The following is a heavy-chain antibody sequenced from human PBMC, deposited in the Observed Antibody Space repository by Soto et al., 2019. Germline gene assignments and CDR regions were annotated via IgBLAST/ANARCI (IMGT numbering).Heavy chain of an antibody. CDR2: ISGSGGST. Sequence: EVQLLESGGGLVQPGGSLRLSCAASGFTFSSYAMSWVRQAPGKGLEWVSAISGSGGSTYYADSVKGRFTITRDNSKNTLYLQMNSLRAEYTAVYYCAKDSSSWYGAYYYYYMDVWGNGTTVTVSS. J-gene: IGHJ6*03. V-gene: IGHV3-23*01. CDR1: GFTFSSYA. D-gene: IGHD6-13*01. CDR3: AKDSSSWYGAYYYYYMDV.